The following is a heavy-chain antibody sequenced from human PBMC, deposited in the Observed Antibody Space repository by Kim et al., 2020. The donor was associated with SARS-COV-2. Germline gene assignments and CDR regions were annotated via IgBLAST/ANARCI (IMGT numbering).Heavy chain of an antibody. V-gene: IGHV3-48*02. CDR3: VLANWGSPFDY. J-gene: IGHJ4*02. Sequence: NYAGSGKGRFTSSRDNAKNSLYLQMNSLGDEDTAVYYCVLANWGSPFDYWGQGTLVTVSS. D-gene: IGHD7-27*01.